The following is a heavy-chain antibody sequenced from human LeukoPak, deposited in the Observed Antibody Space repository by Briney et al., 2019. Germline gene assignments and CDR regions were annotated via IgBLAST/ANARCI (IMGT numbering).Heavy chain of an antibody. CDR1: GFTFSSYG. J-gene: IGHJ4*02. CDR3: AKHYDISGYYPY. V-gene: IGHV3-30*18. D-gene: IGHD3-22*01. Sequence: GGSLRLSCAASGFTFSSYGIHWVRQAPGKGLEWVAVISYDGSNKYYADSVRGRFTISRDNSKNTLYLQMNSLRAEDTAVYYCAKHYDISGYYPYWGQGTLVTVSS. CDR2: ISYDGSNK.